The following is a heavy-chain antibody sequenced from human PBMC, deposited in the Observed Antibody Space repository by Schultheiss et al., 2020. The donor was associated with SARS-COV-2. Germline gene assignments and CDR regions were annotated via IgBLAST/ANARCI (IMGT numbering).Heavy chain of an antibody. Sequence: SVKVSCKASGGTFSRYTISWVRQAPGQGLEWMGRIIPFLAIANYAQKFQGRVTITADKSTSTAYMELSSLRSEDTAVYYCARDGHSTNGWFDPWGQGTLVTVSS. J-gene: IGHJ5*02. CDR2: IIPFLAIA. CDR1: GGTFSRYT. D-gene: IGHD2-2*01. V-gene: IGHV1-69*04. CDR3: ARDGHSTNGWFDP.